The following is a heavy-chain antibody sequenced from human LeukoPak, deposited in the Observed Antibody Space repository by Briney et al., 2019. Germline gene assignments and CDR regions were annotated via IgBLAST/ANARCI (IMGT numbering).Heavy chain of an antibody. CDR3: ARHGPLYEYFYYNRDV. J-gene: IGHJ6*02. CDR2: IYYSGST. CDR1: GGSISSYY. V-gene: IGHV4-59*01. D-gene: IGHD5/OR15-5a*01. Sequence: SETLSLTCTVSGGSISSYYWIWLRQPPGKGLEWIGYIYYSGSTNYNPSLKSRVTISVDTSKNQFSLKLSSVTAADTAVYYCARHGPLYEYFYYNRDVWGQGTTVTVSS.